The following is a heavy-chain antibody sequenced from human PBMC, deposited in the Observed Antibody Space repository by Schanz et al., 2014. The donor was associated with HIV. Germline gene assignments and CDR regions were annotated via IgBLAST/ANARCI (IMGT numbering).Heavy chain of an antibody. Sequence: QVQLVQSGAEVKKPGASVKASCKASGYSFTDHYIQWVRQAPGHGLEWMGWFNPYSGGRIYAQQFQGRVVMTRDTSISTAYTELSGLTSDDTAVYYCARGLKDYYYALDVWGQGTTVIVSS. CDR3: ARGLKDYYYALDV. CDR2: FNPYSGGR. D-gene: IGHD3-16*01. CDR1: GYSFTDHY. V-gene: IGHV1-2*02. J-gene: IGHJ6*02.